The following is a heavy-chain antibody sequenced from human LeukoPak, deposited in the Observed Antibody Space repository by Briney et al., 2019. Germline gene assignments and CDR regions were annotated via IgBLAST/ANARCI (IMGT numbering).Heavy chain of an antibody. CDR2: IDTDGSST. V-gene: IGHV3-74*01. D-gene: IGHD3-3*01. Sequence: GGSLRLSCAASGFTFSTYSMNWVRQAPGKGLVWVSRIDTDGSSTTYADSVKGRFTISRDHAKNTLYLQMNSLRAEDTAVYFCARGFTIFGVVNDGFDIWGQGTKVTVSS. CDR3: ARGFTIFGVVNDGFDI. CDR1: GFTFSTYS. J-gene: IGHJ3*02.